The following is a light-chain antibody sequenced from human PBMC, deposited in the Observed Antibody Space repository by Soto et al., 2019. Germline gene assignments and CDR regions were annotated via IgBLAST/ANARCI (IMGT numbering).Light chain of an antibody. J-gene: IGKJ5*01. CDR3: RHYGSSPLVT. Sequence: EIVLTQSPGTLSLSPGERATLSCRASQSVSSSYLAWYQQKPGQAPRLLIYGASSRATGIPDRFSGSGSGTEFTLTISRLEPEDFAVYYCRHYGSSPLVTFGQGTRLEIK. CDR1: QSVSSSY. CDR2: GAS. V-gene: IGKV3-20*01.